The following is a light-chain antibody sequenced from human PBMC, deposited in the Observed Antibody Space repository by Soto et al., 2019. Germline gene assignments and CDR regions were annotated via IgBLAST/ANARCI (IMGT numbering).Light chain of an antibody. V-gene: IGLV1-36*01. J-gene: IGLJ3*02. CDR2: YDD. CDR1: SSNIGNNA. CDR3: AAWDDSLNGQV. Sequence: QSVLTQPPSVSEAPRQRVTISCSGSSSNIGNNAVNWYQQLPGKAPKLLIYYDDLLPSGVSDRFSGSKSGTSASLANSGLQSEDEADYYCAAWDDSLNGQVFGGGTKLTVL.